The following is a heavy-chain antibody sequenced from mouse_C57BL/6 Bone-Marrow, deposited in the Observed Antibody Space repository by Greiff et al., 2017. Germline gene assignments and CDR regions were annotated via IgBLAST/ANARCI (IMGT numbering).Heavy chain of an antibody. CDR3: ARKGSDSAWFAY. CDR2: ISDGGGYT. V-gene: IGHV5-4*01. D-gene: IGHD2-13*01. Sequence: DVHLLQSGAGLVKPGASLKLSCAASGYTFSSYAMSWVRQTPGQRLEWVATISDGGGYTYYPDNVKGRFTISRDNAKNNLYLQMSNLKSEDAAMYYCARKGSDSAWFAYWGQGTLVTVSA. CDR1: GYTFSSYA. J-gene: IGHJ3*01.